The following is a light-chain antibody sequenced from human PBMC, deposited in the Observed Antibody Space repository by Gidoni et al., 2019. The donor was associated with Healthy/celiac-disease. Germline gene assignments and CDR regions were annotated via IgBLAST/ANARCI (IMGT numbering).Light chain of an antibody. V-gene: IGLV2-14*01. CDR1: SSDVGGYNY. J-gene: IGLJ2*01. CDR3: SSYTSSSTVV. Sequence: QSALTQPASVSGSPGQSITISCTGTSSDVGGYNYVSWYQQHPGKAPKLMIYEVSNRPSGVSNRCSGSKSGKTASLTISGLQAEDEADYYCSSYTSSSTVVFGGGTKLTVL. CDR2: EVS.